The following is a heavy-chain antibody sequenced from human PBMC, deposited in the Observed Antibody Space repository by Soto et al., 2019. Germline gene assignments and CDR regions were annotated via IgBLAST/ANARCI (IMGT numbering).Heavy chain of an antibody. CDR3: ARAGPFYDFWSGYPTTRYGMDV. CDR1: GFTFSSYA. CDR2: ISYDGSNK. V-gene: IGHV3-30-3*01. Sequence: PGGSLRLSCAASGFTFSSYAMHWVRQAPGKGLEWVAVISYDGSNKYYADSVKGRFTISRDNSKNTLYLQMNSLRAEDTAVYYCARAGPFYDFWSGYPTTRYGMDVWGQGTTVTVSS. D-gene: IGHD3-3*01. J-gene: IGHJ6*02.